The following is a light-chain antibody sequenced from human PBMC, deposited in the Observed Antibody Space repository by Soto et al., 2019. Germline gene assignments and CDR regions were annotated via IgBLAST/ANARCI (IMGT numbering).Light chain of an antibody. CDR1: QSISGE. Sequence: EIVMTQSPATMSGSPGERATLSCRASQSISGELAWYQQRPGQPPRLLIYGVSTRATGVSDRFSGSGSGSDFTLTICGLQSEDFAVYYCQQGHDWPLTFVQGTRLDI. CDR3: QQGHDWPLT. J-gene: IGKJ2*01. CDR2: GVS. V-gene: IGKV3-15*01.